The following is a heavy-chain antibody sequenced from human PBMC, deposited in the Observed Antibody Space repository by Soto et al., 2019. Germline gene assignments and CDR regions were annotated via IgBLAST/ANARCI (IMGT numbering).Heavy chain of an antibody. V-gene: IGHV1-46*01. CDR1: GDTFTTYY. D-gene: IGHD5-12*01. CDR3: ARESVDIVATTRVSGGMDV. CDR2: INPRGGTT. Sequence: QVQLVQSGAEVKKPGASVKVSCKASGDTFTTYYMHWVRQAPGQGLEWMGIINPRGGTTSYAQKFQVRVTMTRDTSTSTVYMEPSSLRSEDTAVYYCARESVDIVATTRVSGGMDVWGQGTTVTVSS. J-gene: IGHJ6*02.